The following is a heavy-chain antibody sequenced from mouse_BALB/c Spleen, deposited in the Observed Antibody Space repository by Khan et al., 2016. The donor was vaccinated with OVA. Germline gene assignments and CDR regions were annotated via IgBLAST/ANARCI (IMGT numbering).Heavy chain of an antibody. V-gene: IGHV1S132*01. CDR3: TREEALYPVDH. CDR1: GYIFTSYW. D-gene: IGHD3-2*02. Sequence: QVQLQQSGAELVRPGASVKLSCKTSGYIFTSYWIHWVKQRSGQGLEWIARIYPGTDNSYYNEKFKEKATLTADKYSSTDYMQLSSLKSEDSDVYFCTREEALYPVDHWGQGTTLTVSS. CDR2: IYPGTDNS. J-gene: IGHJ2*01.